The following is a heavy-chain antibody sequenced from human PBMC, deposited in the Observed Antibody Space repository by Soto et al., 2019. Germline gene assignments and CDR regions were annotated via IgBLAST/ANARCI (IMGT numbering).Heavy chain of an antibody. V-gene: IGHV3-33*01. Sequence: GGSLRLSCAASGFTFSSYGMHWVRQAPGKGLEWVAVIWYDGTNKYYADSVKGRFTISRDNSKNTLFLQMNSLRAEDTAAYYCARFYSGSYYYFDYWGQGTLVTVSS. J-gene: IGHJ4*02. D-gene: IGHD1-26*01. CDR1: GFTFSSYG. CDR2: IWYDGTNK. CDR3: ARFYSGSYYYFDY.